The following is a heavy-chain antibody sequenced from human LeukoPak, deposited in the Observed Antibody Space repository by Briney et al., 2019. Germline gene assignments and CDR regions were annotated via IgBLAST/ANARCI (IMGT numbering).Heavy chain of an antibody. CDR3: ARDQGSGGSGWYLDY. Sequence: GGSLRLSCAASGFTFRTYGMHWVRQAPGKGLEWVAIIYYDGSSKYYADSVKGRFTISRDNSKNTLYLQMNSLRAEDTAVYYCARDQGSGGSGWYLDYWGQGTLVTVSS. J-gene: IGHJ4*02. D-gene: IGHD3-10*01. V-gene: IGHV3-33*01. CDR1: GFTFRTYG. CDR2: IYYDGSSK.